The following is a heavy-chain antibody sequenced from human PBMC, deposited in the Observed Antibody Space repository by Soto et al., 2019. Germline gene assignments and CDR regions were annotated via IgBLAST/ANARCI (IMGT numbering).Heavy chain of an antibody. V-gene: IGHV4-59*01. CDR2: IYYSGST. CDR3: ASQDYYGSGRLDY. D-gene: IGHD3-10*01. J-gene: IGHJ4*02. Sequence: SETLSLTCTVSGGSISSYYWSWIRQPPGKGLEWIGYIYYSGSTNYNPSLKSRVTISVDTSKNQFSLKLSSVTAADTAVYYCASQDYYGSGRLDYWGQGTLVTVSS. CDR1: GGSISSYY.